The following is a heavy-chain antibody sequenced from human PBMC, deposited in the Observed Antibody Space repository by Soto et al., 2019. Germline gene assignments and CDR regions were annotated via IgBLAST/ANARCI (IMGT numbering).Heavy chain of an antibody. V-gene: IGHV3-33*01. D-gene: IGHD3-22*01. CDR2: IWYDGSNK. CDR3: ARDARGHYCDSSAGLFD. J-gene: IGHJ4*02. CDR1: GFTFSSYG. Sequence: PGGSLRLSCAASGFTFSSYGMHWVRQAPGKGLEWVAVIWYDGSNKYYADSVKGRFTISRDNSKNTLYLQMNSLRAEDTAVYYCARDARGHYCDSSAGLFDWGQGTLVTVSS.